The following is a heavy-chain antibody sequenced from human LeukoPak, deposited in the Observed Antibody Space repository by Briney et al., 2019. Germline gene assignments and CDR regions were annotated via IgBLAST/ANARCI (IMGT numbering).Heavy chain of an antibody. D-gene: IGHD6-19*01. Sequence: GGSLRLSCAASGFTLSSYAMSWVRQAPGKGLEWVSAVSGSGGSTYYADSVKGRFTISRDNSKNTLYLQMNSLRAEDTAVYYCATGGSSGWYTLFDYWGQGTLVTVSS. CDR3: ATGGSSGWYTLFDY. V-gene: IGHV3-23*01. J-gene: IGHJ4*02. CDR2: VSGSGGST. CDR1: GFTLSSYA.